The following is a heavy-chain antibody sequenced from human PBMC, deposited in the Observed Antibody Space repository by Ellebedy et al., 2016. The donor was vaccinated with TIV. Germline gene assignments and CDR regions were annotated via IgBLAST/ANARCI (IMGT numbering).Heavy chain of an antibody. CDR2: MYNSGST. CDR1: GDSISSYY. Sequence: MPSETLSLTCTVSGDSISSYYWSWIRQPPGKGLEWIGYMYNSGSTNYNPSLASRVTISVDTSKNQVSLRLTSVTAADTAVYYCVTSPLDPVNPPLWGQGTLVTVSS. CDR3: VTSPLDPVNPPL. V-gene: IGHV4-59*12. J-gene: IGHJ4*02.